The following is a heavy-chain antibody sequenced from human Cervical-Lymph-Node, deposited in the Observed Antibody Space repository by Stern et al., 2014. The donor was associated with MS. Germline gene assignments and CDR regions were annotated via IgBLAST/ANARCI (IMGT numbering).Heavy chain of an antibody. V-gene: IGHV3-30*18. J-gene: IGHJ4*02. CDR2: ISSDGSAE. CDR1: GFPFRHYG. D-gene: IGHD5-12*01. Sequence: VQLVESGGGVVRPGRSLRLSCAASGFPFRHYGMHWVRQAPGKGLEWVATISSDGSAEYYQDSLKGRFTISRGNFNNTLYLQINSLRPEDTALYYCAKDYSGTINFWGQGTLVTVSS. CDR3: AKDYSGTINF.